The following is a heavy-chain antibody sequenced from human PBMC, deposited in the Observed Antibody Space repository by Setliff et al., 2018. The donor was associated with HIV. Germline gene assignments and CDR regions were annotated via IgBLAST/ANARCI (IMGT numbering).Heavy chain of an antibody. CDR3: AYSGRQLRGPYFDF. D-gene: IGHD1-1*01. V-gene: IGHV2-5*01. CDR2: IYWNNNK. CDR1: GLSLSTSGVG. J-gene: IGHJ4*02. Sequence: SGPALVNPTQTLTLTCTFSGLSLSTSGVGVGWIRQSPGKALEWLAFIYWNNNKHYSTSLKSRLTVTKDTSKNRVVFTMTNMDPVDTATYYCAYSGRQLRGPYFDFWGQGTPVTVSS.